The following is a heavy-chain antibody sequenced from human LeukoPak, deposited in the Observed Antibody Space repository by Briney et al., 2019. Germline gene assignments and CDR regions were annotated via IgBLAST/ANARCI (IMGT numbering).Heavy chain of an antibody. J-gene: IGHJ4*02. Sequence: GASVKVSCKASGYTFTSYGISWMRQAPGQGLEWMGWISPYNGNTNYAQKLHGRATMTKDTSTSTAYTELRSLRSDDTAVYYCARGRHTAMVDYWGQGTLVTVSS. CDR3: ARGRHTAMVDY. CDR1: GYTFTSYG. D-gene: IGHD5-18*01. V-gene: IGHV1-18*01. CDR2: ISPYNGNT.